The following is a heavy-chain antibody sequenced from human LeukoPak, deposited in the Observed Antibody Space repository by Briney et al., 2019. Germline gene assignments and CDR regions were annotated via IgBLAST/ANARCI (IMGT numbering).Heavy chain of an antibody. CDR1: GFTFSSYG. Sequence: GGSLRLSCAASGFTFSSYGMHWVRQAPGKGLEWVAVISYDGSNKYYADSVKGRFTISRDNSKNTLYLQMNSLRAEDTAVYYCAKDIKSQLRISYYFDYRGQGTLVTVSS. CDR2: ISYDGSNK. V-gene: IGHV3-30*18. D-gene: IGHD2-2*01. CDR3: AKDIKSQLRISYYFDY. J-gene: IGHJ4*02.